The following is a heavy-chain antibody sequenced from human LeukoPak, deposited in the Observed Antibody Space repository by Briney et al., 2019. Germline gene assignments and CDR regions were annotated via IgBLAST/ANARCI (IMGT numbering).Heavy chain of an antibody. J-gene: IGHJ5*02. CDR3: AKGAAAGLVDWFDP. CDR1: GFIFSNYA. V-gene: IGHV3-23*01. Sequence: GGSLRLSCAASGFIFSNYALMWVRQAPGKGLEWVSSITGRGDETFYADSVKGRFSLSRDNSKNMLYLQMYSLGAEDTAIYYCAKGAAAGLVDWFDPWCQGTLVTVSS. CDR2: ITGRGDET. D-gene: IGHD6-13*01.